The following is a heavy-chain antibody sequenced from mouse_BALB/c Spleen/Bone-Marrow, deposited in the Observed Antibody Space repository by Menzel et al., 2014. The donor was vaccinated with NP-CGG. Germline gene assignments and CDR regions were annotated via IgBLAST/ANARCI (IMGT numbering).Heavy chain of an antibody. Sequence: EVQLQQSGAELVKPGASVKLSCTASGFNIKDTYMYWVQQRPEQGLEWIGRIDPANGNAKYDPKFQGKATITADTSSNTAYLQLSSLTSEDTAVYYCARYRLGTYFDFWGQGTTLTVSS. CDR2: IDPANGNA. CDR3: ARYRLGTYFDF. J-gene: IGHJ2*01. D-gene: IGHD2-14*01. CDR1: GFNIKDTY. V-gene: IGHV14-3*02.